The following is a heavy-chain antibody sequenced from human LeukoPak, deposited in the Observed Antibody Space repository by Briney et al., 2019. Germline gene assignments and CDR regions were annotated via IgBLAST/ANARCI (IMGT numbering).Heavy chain of an antibody. V-gene: IGHV1-69*08. Sequence: ASVKVSCKASGDIFTSHTINWVRQAPGQGREWMGRIVPVLDKSDYAQKFQGRLTIIADKSTTTAYMELSGLRSEDTAVYYCARGRGIAVAGSFDSWGQGTLVTVSS. CDR2: IVPVLDKS. CDR3: ARGRGIAVAGSFDS. J-gene: IGHJ4*02. CDR1: GDIFTSHT. D-gene: IGHD6-19*01.